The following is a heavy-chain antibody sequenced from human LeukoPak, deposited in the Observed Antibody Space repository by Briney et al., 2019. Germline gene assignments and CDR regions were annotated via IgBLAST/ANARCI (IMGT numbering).Heavy chain of an antibody. D-gene: IGHD2-2*01. CDR3: AKISVTVVAPAASLDY. Sequence: PGGSLRLSCAASGFTFSSYAMSWVRQAPGKGLEWVSVISGSGGSTNYADSVKGRFTISRDNSKNTVFLQMNSLRAEDTAVYYCAKISVTVVAPAASLDYWGQGTLVSVSS. V-gene: IGHV3-23*01. CDR2: ISGSGGST. J-gene: IGHJ4*02. CDR1: GFTFSSYA.